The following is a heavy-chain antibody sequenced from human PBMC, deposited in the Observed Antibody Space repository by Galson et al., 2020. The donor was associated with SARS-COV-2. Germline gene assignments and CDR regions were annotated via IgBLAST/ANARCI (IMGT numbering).Heavy chain of an antibody. J-gene: IGHJ6*02. Sequence: GESLKISCAASGFTFSSYAMSWVRQAPGKGLEWVSAISGSGGSTYYADSVKGRFTISRDNSKNTLYLQMNSLRAEDTAVYYCAKGVVAANYDYYGRDVGGQGTTVTVSS. CDR1: GFTFSSYA. CDR2: ISGSGGST. V-gene: IGHV3-23*01. CDR3: AKGVVAANYDYYGRDV. D-gene: IGHD2-15*01.